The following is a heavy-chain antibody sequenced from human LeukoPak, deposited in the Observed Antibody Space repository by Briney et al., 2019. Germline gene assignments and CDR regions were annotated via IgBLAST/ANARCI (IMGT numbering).Heavy chain of an antibody. Sequence: PETLSLTCTVSGGSISGSYWSWIRQPPGKGLEWIGYIYYSGSTNYNPSLKSRVTISVDTSKNQFSLKLSSVTAADTAVYYCARGDGGSYGFDYWGQGTLVTVSS. J-gene: IGHJ4*02. CDR1: GGSISGSY. V-gene: IGHV4-59*01. CDR3: ARGDGGSYGFDY. CDR2: IYYSGST. D-gene: IGHD1-26*01.